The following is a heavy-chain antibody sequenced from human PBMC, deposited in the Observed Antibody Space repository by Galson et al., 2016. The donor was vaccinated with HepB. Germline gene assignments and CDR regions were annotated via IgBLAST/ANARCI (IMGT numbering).Heavy chain of an antibody. V-gene: IGHV4-61*08. D-gene: IGHD3-10*01. Sequence: SETLSLTCTVSGGFVSSRGYHWSWIRQPPGKGLEWIGPISYSGTTTYNPSLKSRVTISVDTSKNIFFLNLTSVTAADTAVYFCAKDVGVGDFDPWGQGTLVTVSS. J-gene: IGHJ5*02. CDR1: GGFVSSRGYH. CDR2: ISYSGTT. CDR3: AKDVGVGDFDP.